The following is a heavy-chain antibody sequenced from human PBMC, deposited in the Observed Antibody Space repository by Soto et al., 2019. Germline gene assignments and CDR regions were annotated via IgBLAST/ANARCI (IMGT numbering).Heavy chain of an antibody. D-gene: IGHD1-7*01. CDR1: GYTFTSYA. Sequence: ASVKVSCKAPGYTFTSYAMHWVRQAPGQRLEWMGWINAGNGNTKYSQKFQGRVTITRDTSASTAYMELSSLRSEDTAVYYFARGVGNSAPDYWGQGTLVTVSS. V-gene: IGHV1-3*01. J-gene: IGHJ4*02. CDR3: ARGVGNSAPDY. CDR2: INAGNGNT.